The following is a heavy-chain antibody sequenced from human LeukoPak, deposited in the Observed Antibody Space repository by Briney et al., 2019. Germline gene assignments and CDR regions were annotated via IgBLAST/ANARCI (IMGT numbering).Heavy chain of an antibody. D-gene: IGHD6-19*01. V-gene: IGHV1-2*02. CDR2: INPNSGGT. Sequence: ASVKVSCKASGYTFTGYYMHWVRQAPGQGLEWMGWINPNSGGTNYAQKFQGRVTMTRDTSISTAYMELSRLRSDDTAVYYCARVRIAVAGKSYFDYWGQGTLVTASS. J-gene: IGHJ4*02. CDR1: GYTFTGYY. CDR3: ARVRIAVAGKSYFDY.